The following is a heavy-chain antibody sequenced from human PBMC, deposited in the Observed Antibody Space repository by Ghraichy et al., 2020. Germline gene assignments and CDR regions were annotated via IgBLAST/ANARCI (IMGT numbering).Heavy chain of an antibody. CDR2: IYYSGSS. D-gene: IGHD3-22*01. CDR1: GGSVGSGTYY. Sequence: SQTLSLTCTVSGGSVGSGTYYWSWVRQAPGTGLEWIGYIYYSGSSNYNPSLKSRVTMSVDTSKSQFSLKLSSVTAADTAVSYCARIRYYESSGSRNYFDSWGQGTLVTVSS. CDR3: ARIRYYESSGSRNYFDS. J-gene: IGHJ4*02. V-gene: IGHV4-61*01.